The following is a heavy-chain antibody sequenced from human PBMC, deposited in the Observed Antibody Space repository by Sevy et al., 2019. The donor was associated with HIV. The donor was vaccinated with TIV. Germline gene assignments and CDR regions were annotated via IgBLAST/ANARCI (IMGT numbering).Heavy chain of an antibody. Sequence: GGSLRLSCAASGFTFSSYAMSWVRPAPGKGLEWVSAVSGSGGSTDYADSVKGRFTISRDNSKNSLYLQMNSLRAEDTAVYYCAMGFSSSWFDDAFDIWGQGTMVTVSS. J-gene: IGHJ3*02. V-gene: IGHV3-23*01. CDR2: VSGSGGST. CDR3: AMGFSSSWFDDAFDI. CDR1: GFTFSSYA. D-gene: IGHD6-13*01.